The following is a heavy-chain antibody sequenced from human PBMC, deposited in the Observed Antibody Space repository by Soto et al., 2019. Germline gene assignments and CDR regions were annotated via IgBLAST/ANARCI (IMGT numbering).Heavy chain of an antibody. D-gene: IGHD5-12*01. Sequence: SETLSLTCTVSGGSISSYYWSWIRQPPGKGLEWIGYIYYSGSTNYNPSLKSRVTISVDTSKNQFSLKLSSVTAADTAVYYCARSSGYGNLSIDYWGQGTLVTVSS. V-gene: IGHV4-59*01. CDR3: ARSSGYGNLSIDY. J-gene: IGHJ4*02. CDR1: GGSISSYY. CDR2: IYYSGST.